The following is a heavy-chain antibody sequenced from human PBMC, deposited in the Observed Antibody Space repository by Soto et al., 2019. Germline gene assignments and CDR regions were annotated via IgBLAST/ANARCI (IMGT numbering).Heavy chain of an antibody. CDR1: GDSITHNY. CDR3: ARTQGSGVSDY. CDR2: ISHSARI. D-gene: IGHD3-3*01. J-gene: IGHJ4*02. Sequence: QVQLQESGPGLVKPSETLSLACSVSGDSITHNYWSWIRQPPGKGLEWIAYISHSARINYNPSRKSRGSISLDTAKNQFSLRGNSLTPADTAVYYCARTQGSGVSDYWGQGTLVTVSS. V-gene: IGHV4-59*01.